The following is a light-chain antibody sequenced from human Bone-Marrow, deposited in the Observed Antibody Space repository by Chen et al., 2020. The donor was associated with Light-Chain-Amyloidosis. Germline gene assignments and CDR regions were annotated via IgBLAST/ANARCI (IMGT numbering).Light chain of an antibody. J-gene: IGLJ3*02. CDR2: DDS. CDR1: NIGSTR. V-gene: IGLV3-21*02. CDR3: QVWDRSSDRPV. Sequence: SVLLTQLSSVLVGPGQTASSAFGGNNIGSTRVHWYQQTPGPAPLLVVYDDSDLPSGIPERLSGSNSGNTATLTISRVEAGDEADYYCQVWDRSSDRPVFGGGTKLTVL.